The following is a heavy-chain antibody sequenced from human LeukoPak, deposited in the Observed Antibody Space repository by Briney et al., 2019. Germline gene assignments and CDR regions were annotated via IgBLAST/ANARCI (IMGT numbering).Heavy chain of an antibody. D-gene: IGHD3-10*01. V-gene: IGHV4-59*12. CDR1: GGSISSYY. Sequence: PSETLSLTCTVSGGSISSYYWSWIRQPPGKGLEWIGYIYYSGSTYYNPSLKSRVTISVDMSKNQFSLKLSSVTAADTAVYYCARDQDGSGSLYYYSYMDVWGKGTTVTVSS. CDR2: IYYSGST. CDR3: ARDQDGSGSLYYYSYMDV. J-gene: IGHJ6*03.